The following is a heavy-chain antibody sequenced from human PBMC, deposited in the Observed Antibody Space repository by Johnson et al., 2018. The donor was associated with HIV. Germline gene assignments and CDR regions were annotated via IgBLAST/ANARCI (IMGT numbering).Heavy chain of an antibody. J-gene: IGHJ3*02. Sequence: QVQLVESGGGVVQPGRSLRLSCAASGFTFSSYGMHWVRQAPGKGLEWVAVIWYDGSNKYYAASVKGRFTISRDNSKNTLYLQMNSLRAEDTAVYYCAKVSSQSSSWYDAFDIWGQGTMVTVSS. CDR1: GFTFSSYG. V-gene: IGHV3-33*06. CDR3: AKVSSQSSSWYDAFDI. CDR2: IWYDGSNK. D-gene: IGHD6-13*01.